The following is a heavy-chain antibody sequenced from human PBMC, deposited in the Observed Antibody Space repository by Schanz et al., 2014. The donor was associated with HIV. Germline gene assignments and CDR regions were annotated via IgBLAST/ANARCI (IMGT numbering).Heavy chain of an antibody. CDR2: TWYDGSNT. V-gene: IGHV3-33*06. J-gene: IGHJ4*02. CDR3: AKASVTDYCDY. CDR1: GFTFSDHG. Sequence: QLRLVESGGGVVRPGTSLRLSCAASGFTFSDHGMHWVRQAPGKGPKRGPRTWYDGSNTHYADSVKGRFTVSRDNSKNTLYLQMNNLRAEDTAVYFCAKASVTDYCDYWGQGTLVTVSS. D-gene: IGHD4-17*01.